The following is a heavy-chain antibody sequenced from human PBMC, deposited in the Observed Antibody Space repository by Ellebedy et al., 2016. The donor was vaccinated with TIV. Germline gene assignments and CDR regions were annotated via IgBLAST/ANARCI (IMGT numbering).Heavy chain of an antibody. CDR3: ARGSPAAWEVPTY. V-gene: IGHV4-4*02. CDR1: GFSVSSGNW. Sequence: SETLSLTXAVSGFSVSSGNWWNWVRQPPGKGLEWIGEIHPSGSTNYNPSLETRVAITVDTSKEQFSLRLTSVVAADTAVYYCARGSPAAWEVPTYWGQGTLVTVSS. CDR2: IHPSGST. D-gene: IGHD2-2*01. J-gene: IGHJ4*02.